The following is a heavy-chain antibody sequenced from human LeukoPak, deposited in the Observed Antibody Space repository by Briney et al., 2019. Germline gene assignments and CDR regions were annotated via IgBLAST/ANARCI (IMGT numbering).Heavy chain of an antibody. D-gene: IGHD3-3*01. J-gene: IGHJ4*02. CDR2: FSAYNGNT. Sequence: GASVKVSCKASGYTFTSYGVSWVRQALGQGLEWMGWFSAYNGNTNYAQKLQGRVTMTTDTSTSTAYMELRSLRSDDTAVYYCARDTNSGDFWSGYFVYWGQGTLVTVSS. CDR1: GYTFTSYG. V-gene: IGHV1-18*01. CDR3: ARDTNSGDFWSGYFVY.